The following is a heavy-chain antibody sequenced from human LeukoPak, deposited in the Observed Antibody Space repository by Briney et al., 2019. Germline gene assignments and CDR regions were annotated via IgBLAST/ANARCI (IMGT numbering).Heavy chain of an antibody. V-gene: IGHV4-30-2*03. CDR2: IYHSGST. CDR3: ARHYGP. CDR1: GGSISSGGYS. Sequence: SETLSLTCAVSGGSISSGGYSWSWIRQPPGKGLEWIGYIYHSGSTYYNPSLKSRVTISVDTSKNQFSLKLNSVTATDTGVYYCARHYGPWGQGTLVTVSS. D-gene: IGHD3-10*01. J-gene: IGHJ4*02.